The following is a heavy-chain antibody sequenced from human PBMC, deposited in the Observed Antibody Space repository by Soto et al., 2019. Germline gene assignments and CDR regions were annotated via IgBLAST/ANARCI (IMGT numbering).Heavy chain of an antibody. CDR1: GITFSNYV. D-gene: IGHD5-18*01. CDR3: AKEAGGGAAMVTSYFDY. CDR2: ISGSGTST. J-gene: IGHJ4*02. Sequence: GGSQRRSCAASGITFSNYVQSWDHQAPGKGLEWVSSISGSGTSTYYADSVKGRFSISRDTSKSTLYLHMSSLRADDTAIYYCAKEAGGGAAMVTSYFDYWGQGTLVTVSS. V-gene: IGHV3-23*01.